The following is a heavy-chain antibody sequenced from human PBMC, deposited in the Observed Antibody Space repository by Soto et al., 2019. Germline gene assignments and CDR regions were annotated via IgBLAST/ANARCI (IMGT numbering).Heavy chain of an antibody. D-gene: IGHD4-17*01. CDR2: IHAGNGNT. V-gene: IGHV1-3*01. CDR1: GYTFTSYA. Sequence: QVQLVQSGAEVKKPGASVKVSCKASGYTFTSYAMHWVRQAPGQRLEWMGWIHAGNGNTKYSQKFQGRGTITRDTSASKDYMDLSSRRSEDTAVYYCARDLRWYLGVEDAFDIWGQGTMVTVSS. J-gene: IGHJ3*02. CDR3: ARDLRWYLGVEDAFDI.